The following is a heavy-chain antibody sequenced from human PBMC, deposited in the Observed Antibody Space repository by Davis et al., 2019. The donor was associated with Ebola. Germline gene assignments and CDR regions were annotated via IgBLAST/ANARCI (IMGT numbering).Heavy chain of an antibody. CDR2: IYHSGST. CDR3: ARMDYGDYGWFDP. V-gene: IGHV4-30-2*01. J-gene: IGHJ5*02. CDR1: GGSISSGGYS. Sequence: PSETLSLTCAVSGGSISSGGYSWSWIRQPPGKGLEWIGYIYHSGSTYYNPSLKSRVTISVDRSKNQFSLKLSSVTAADTAVYYCARMDYGDYGWFDPWGQGTLVTVSS. D-gene: IGHD4-17*01.